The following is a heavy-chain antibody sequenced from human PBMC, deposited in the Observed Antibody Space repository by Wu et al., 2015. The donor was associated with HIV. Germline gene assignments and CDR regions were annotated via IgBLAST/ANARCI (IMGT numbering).Heavy chain of an antibody. Sequence: QVHLEQSGTEVKRPGSSVRVSCKASGGNFLSYSFTWVRQAPGQGLEWVAWISVYNGNTNIAQKVKDRVTMTTDVSTNTVYMELRRLTSDDTAVYYCVRDLGSSGWYLGSDAFDIWGQGTVVSVSS. D-gene: IGHD6-19*01. CDR2: ISVYNGNT. V-gene: IGHV1-18*01. J-gene: IGHJ3*02. CDR1: GGNFLSYS. CDR3: VRDLGSSGWYLGSDAFDI.